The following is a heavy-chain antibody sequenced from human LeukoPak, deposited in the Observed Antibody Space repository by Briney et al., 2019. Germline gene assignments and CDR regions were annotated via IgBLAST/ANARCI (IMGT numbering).Heavy chain of an antibody. Sequence: PGGSLRLSCAASGFTFISAWMTWVRQAPGKGLEWVGRIKSKARGGTTDYATPAKGRFTISRDDSKNTLYLQMSALNTEDTAVYFCTTDPVGIYDSDYWGQGTLVTVSS. V-gene: IGHV3-15*01. CDR3: TTDPVGIYDSDY. D-gene: IGHD3-10*01. CDR2: IKSKARGGTT. CDR1: GFTFISAW. J-gene: IGHJ4*02.